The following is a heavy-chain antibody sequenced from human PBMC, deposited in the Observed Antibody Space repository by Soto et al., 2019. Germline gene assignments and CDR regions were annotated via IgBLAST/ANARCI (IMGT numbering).Heavy chain of an antibody. CDR1: GGTFSSYA. D-gene: IGHD5-18*01. J-gene: IGHJ5*02. Sequence: ASVKVSCKASGGTFSSYAISWVRQAPGQGLEWMGGIIPIFGTANYAQKFQGRVTITADESTSTAYMELSSLRSEDAAVYYCAREGRSYGYWFDPWGQGPLVTVSS. CDR2: IIPIFGTA. V-gene: IGHV1-69*13. CDR3: AREGRSYGYWFDP.